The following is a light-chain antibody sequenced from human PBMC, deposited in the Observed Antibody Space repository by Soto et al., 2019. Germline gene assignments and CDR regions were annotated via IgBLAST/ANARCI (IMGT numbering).Light chain of an antibody. CDR1: QTVSSNS. CDR2: GAS. CDR3: QLYGSSART. J-gene: IGKJ1*01. V-gene: IGKV3-20*01. Sequence: EIVLTQSPGTLSLSPGERATLSCRASQTVSSNSLAWYHQKPGQAPRLLIYGASSRANGIPDRFSGSGSGTDFTLTIRRLEPEDFAVYYCQLYGSSARTFGQGTKVEIK.